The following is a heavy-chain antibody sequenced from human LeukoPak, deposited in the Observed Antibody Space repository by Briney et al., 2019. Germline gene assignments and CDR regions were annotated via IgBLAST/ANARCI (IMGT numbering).Heavy chain of an antibody. D-gene: IGHD2-21*01. CDR1: GFTFSDYG. CDR3: VKDLRDMWTFDY. J-gene: IGHJ4*02. Sequence: PGGSLRLSCTASGFTFSDYGMHWVRQAPGKGLEWVAVIWYDASKRYYADSVKGRFTISRDNARSILYLQMSSLRAEDTAVYYCVKDLRDMWTFDYWGQGTLVTVSS. V-gene: IGHV3-33*06. CDR2: IWYDASKR.